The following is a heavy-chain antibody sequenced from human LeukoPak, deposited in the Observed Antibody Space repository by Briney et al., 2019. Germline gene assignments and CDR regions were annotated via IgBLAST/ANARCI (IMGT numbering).Heavy chain of an antibody. CDR2: ISGSGGST. Sequence: WVRQAPGKGLEGVSDISGSGGSTNYADSVRGRFTVSRDNSKDTLYLQMNSLRAGDAALYYCAKVASYSRAGRGGYYDYWGQGTLVSVSS. CDR3: AKVASYSRAGRGGYYDY. D-gene: IGHD1-1*01. V-gene: IGHV3-23*01. J-gene: IGHJ4*02.